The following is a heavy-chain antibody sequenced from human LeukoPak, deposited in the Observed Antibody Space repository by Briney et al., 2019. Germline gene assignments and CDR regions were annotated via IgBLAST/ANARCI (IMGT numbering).Heavy chain of an antibody. CDR1: GGSISSYY. CDR2: IYYSGST. V-gene: IGHV4-59*01. Sequence: PSETLSLTCTVSGGSISSYYWSWIRQPPGEGLEWIGYIYYSGSTNYNPSLKNRVTISVDTSKNQFSLKLSSVTAADTAVYYCARGGLGYSYGSFDYWGQGTLVTVSS. D-gene: IGHD5-18*01. CDR3: ARGGLGYSYGSFDY. J-gene: IGHJ4*02.